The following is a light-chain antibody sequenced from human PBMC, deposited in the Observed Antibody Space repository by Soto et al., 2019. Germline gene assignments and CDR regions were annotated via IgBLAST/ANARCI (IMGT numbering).Light chain of an antibody. Sequence: ALTQPASVSGSPGQSITISCTGTRSDVGAYNYVSWYQHHPGKAPKLMIYEVSNRPSGVSNRFSGSKSGNTASLTISGLQAEYDADYYCSSYSSSDTLYVFGSGTKVTVL. CDR2: EVS. CDR1: RSDVGAYNY. CDR3: SSYSSSDTLYV. J-gene: IGLJ1*01. V-gene: IGLV2-14*01.